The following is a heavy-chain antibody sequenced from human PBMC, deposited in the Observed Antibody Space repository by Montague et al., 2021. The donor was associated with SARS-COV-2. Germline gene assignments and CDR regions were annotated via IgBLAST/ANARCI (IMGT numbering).Heavy chain of an antibody. CDR1: GFTFGGDA. D-gene: IGHD5-18*01. Sequence: SLRLSCAASGFTFGGDATTWVRQAPGKGLELLGFIRDTTYGGAAEYAASVRGRFTFPRDNSKSIAYLQMDSLKTEDTAVYYCGRRLVNTAAVIHYYYGVDVWGRGTTVIVSS. CDR2: IRDTTYGGAA. V-gene: IGHV3-49*04. J-gene: IGHJ6*02. CDR3: GRRLVNTAAVIHYYYGVDV.